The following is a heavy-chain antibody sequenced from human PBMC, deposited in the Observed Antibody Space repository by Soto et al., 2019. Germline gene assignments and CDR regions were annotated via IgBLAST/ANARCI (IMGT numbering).Heavy chain of an antibody. CDR2: IYYSGSN. CDR3: ASYDFWSGSVDY. D-gene: IGHD3-3*01. Sequence: PSETLSPPCTVSGGSLSRGGYYWGWIRQPPGKGVEWIGYIYYSGSNYYNPSLKSRVTISVDTSKNQFSLKLSSVTAADTAVYYCASYDFWSGSVDYWGQGTLVTVSS. CDR1: GGSLSRGGYY. V-gene: IGHV4-30-4*01. J-gene: IGHJ4*02.